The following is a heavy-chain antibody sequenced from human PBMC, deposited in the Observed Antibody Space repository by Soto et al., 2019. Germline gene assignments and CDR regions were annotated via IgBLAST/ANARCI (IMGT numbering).Heavy chain of an antibody. CDR3: ARESRAAGVFDY. D-gene: IGHD6-25*01. J-gene: IGHJ4*02. Sequence: GGSLRLSCAASGFTFSSYDMHWVRQATGKGLEWVSAIGTAGDTYYPGSVKGRFTISRENAKNSLYLQMNSLRAGDTAVYYCARESRAAGVFDYWGQGTLVTVSS. V-gene: IGHV3-13*01. CDR2: IGTAGDT. CDR1: GFTFSSYD.